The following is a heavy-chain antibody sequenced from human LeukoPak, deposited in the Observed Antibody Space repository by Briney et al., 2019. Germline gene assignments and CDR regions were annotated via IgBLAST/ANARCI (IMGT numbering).Heavy chain of an antibody. Sequence: GGSLRLSCAASGFTFSSYAMSWVRQAQGKGLEGVAAISGSGGSTYYPDSVKGRFTISRDNSKNTLYLQMNSLRAEDTAVYYCAKDPYSSSTLPDYWGQGTLVTVSS. D-gene: IGHD6-6*01. CDR1: GFTFSSYA. J-gene: IGHJ4*02. CDR3: AKDPYSSSTLPDY. CDR2: ISGSGGST. V-gene: IGHV3-23*01.